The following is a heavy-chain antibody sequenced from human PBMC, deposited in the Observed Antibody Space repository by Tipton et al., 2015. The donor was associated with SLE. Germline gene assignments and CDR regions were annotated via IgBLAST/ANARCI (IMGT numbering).Heavy chain of an antibody. CDR2: INPNSGGT. J-gene: IGHJ5*02. Sequence: QSGAEVKKPGASVKVSCKASGYTFTGYYMHWVRQAPGQGLEWMGWINPNSGGTNYAQKFQGRVTMTRNTSISTAYMELSSLRSEDTAVYYCARIPIAAGYRFDPWGQGTLVTVSS. V-gene: IGHV1-2*02. CDR1: GYTFTGYY. D-gene: IGHD6-13*01. CDR3: ARIPIAAGYRFDP.